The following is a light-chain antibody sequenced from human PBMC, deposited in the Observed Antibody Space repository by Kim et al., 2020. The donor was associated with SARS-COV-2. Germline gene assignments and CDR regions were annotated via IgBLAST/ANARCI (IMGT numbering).Light chain of an antibody. CDR1: SSDVGGYNY. J-gene: IGLJ1*01. Sequence: GQSVTISCTGTSSDVGGYNYVSWYQQHPGKAPKLMIYEVNTRPSGVPDRFSGSKSGNTASLTVSGLQAEDEADYYCSSYAGSNNYVFGTGTKVTVL. V-gene: IGLV2-8*01. CDR2: EVN. CDR3: SSYAGSNNYV.